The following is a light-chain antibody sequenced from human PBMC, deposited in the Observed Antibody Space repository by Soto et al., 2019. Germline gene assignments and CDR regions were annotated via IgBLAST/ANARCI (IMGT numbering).Light chain of an antibody. J-gene: IGKJ2*01. Sequence: EGVLTQSPGTLSLSPGQRATLSCRASQSVTSSYLAWYQQKPGQAPRLLIYGASIRATGIPDRFSGSGSGADFTLTISRLEPEDFALLYCQHFDSSSYTFRQGTKLEI. CDR3: QHFDSSSYT. CDR2: GAS. V-gene: IGKV3-20*01. CDR1: QSVTSSY.